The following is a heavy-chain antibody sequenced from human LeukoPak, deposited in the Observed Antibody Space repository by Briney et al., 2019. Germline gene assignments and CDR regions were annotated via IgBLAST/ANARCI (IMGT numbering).Heavy chain of an antibody. CDR2: IYSGGST. J-gene: IGHJ4*02. CDR1: GFTVSSNY. V-gene: IGHV3-53*01. Sequence: GGSLRLSCAASGFTVSSNYMSWVRQAPGKGLEWVSVIYSGGSTYYADSVKGRFTISRDNSKNTLYLQMNSLRAEDTAVYYCARDARYDFWSGEDYWGQGALVTVSS. D-gene: IGHD3-3*01. CDR3: ARDARYDFWSGEDY.